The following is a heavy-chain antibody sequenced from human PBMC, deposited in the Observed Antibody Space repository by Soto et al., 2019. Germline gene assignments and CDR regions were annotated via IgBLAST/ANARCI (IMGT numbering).Heavy chain of an antibody. J-gene: IGHJ3*02. CDR2: IRNKANSYTT. CDR1: RFTFSDHY. V-gene: IGHV3-72*01. CDR3: ARSVRDSGTWSDDAFDI. D-gene: IGHD6-25*01. Sequence: EVQLVESGGGLVQPGGSLRLSCAASRFTFSDHYMDWVRQAPGKGLEWVGRIRNKANSYTTEYAASVKGKFTISRDDSKNSLYLQLNSLKSEDTALYFCARSVRDSGTWSDDAFDIWGPGTMVTVSS.